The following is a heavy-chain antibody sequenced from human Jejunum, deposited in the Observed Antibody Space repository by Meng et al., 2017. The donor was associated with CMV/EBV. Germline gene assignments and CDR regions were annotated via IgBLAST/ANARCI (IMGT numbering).Heavy chain of an antibody. CDR2: INPSSGAT. CDR3: ARPMDKSSWKEWFDP. CDR1: YTFTDHF. D-gene: IGHD1-1*01. V-gene: IGHV1-2*02. J-gene: IGHJ5*02. Sequence: YTFTDHFIHGVRQVPGQGLEWMGWINPSSGATGYAQKFQGRVSMTRDTSISTAYMELRTLTSDDTAVYYCARPMDKSSWKEWFDPWGQGTQVTVSS.